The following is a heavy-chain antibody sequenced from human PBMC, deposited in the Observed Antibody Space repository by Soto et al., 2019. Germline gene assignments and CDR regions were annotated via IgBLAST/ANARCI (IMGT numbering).Heavy chain of an antibody. CDR1: VGTFSSYA. D-gene: IGHD6-19*01. V-gene: IGHV1-69*12. CDR3: ARDAHSYSSGWYSVRWFDP. CDR2: IIPIFGTA. Sequence: QVQLVQSGAEVKKPGSSVKVSCKASVGTFSSYAISWVRQAPGQGLEWMGGIIPIFGTANYAQKFQGRVTITADESTSTAYMELSSLRSEYTAVYYCARDAHSYSSGWYSVRWFDPWGQGTLVTVSS. J-gene: IGHJ5*02.